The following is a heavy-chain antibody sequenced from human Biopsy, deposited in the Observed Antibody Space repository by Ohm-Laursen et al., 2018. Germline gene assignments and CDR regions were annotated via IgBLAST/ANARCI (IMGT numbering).Heavy chain of an antibody. V-gene: IGHV3-43*01. Sequence: SPRLSCAASGFTFDDYTMHWVRQIPGKGLEWVSLISWDGSRTYYADSVRGRFTISRDNAKNCLYLQMNSLRTQDTALYYCARDGGVSYFGLDVWGLGTTATVSS. J-gene: IGHJ6*02. D-gene: IGHD3-16*01. CDR3: ARDGGVSYFGLDV. CDR2: ISWDGSRT. CDR1: GFTFDDYT.